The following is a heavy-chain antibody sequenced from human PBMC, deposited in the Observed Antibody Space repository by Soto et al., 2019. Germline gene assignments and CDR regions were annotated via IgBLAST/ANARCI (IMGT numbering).Heavy chain of an antibody. Sequence: SVKVSCKASGGTFSSYAISWVRQAPGQGLEWMGGIIPIFGTANYAQKFQGRVTITADESTSTAYMELSSLRSEDTAVYYCASTEFGDYSSSWYGRVALGYWGQGTLVTVSS. CDR2: IIPIFGTA. CDR1: GGTFSSYA. D-gene: IGHD6-13*01. CDR3: ASTEFGDYSSSWYGRVALGY. J-gene: IGHJ4*02. V-gene: IGHV1-69*13.